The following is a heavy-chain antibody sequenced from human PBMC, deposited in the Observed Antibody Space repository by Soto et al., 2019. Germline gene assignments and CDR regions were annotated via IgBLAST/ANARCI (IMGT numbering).Heavy chain of an antibody. J-gene: IGHJ6*02. CDR1: GCTFSNYA. D-gene: IGHD1-1*01. Sequence: HLLETVGGLVQPGGSLRLSCEASGCTFSNYAMAWVRHAPGKVLEWFSIICGIGQYTVYANSVRGRFTFSRDNSQNMLYLEMNNLRAEDTAMYFCAKGGTRHIYGMDAGGRGTPVTVSS. CDR3: AKGGTRHIYGMDA. V-gene: IGHV3-23*01. CDR2: ICGIGQYT.